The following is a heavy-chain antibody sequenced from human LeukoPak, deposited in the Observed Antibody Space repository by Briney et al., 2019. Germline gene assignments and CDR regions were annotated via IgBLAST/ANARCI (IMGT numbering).Heavy chain of an antibody. CDR1: GYTFHSYD. CDR3: ASSFSWGVVTGNWFDA. Sequence: SVNVSCKDSGYTFHSYDINWLRQDTGPGLEWLGWMNPSGGYTDYSQKFQGRVTMTRDTSISTAYMELGSLRSEDTAVYCCASSFSWGVVTGNWFDAWGQGGLVTVCS. J-gene: IGHJ5*02. CDR2: MNPSGGYT. V-gene: IGHV1-8*01. D-gene: IGHD3-3*01.